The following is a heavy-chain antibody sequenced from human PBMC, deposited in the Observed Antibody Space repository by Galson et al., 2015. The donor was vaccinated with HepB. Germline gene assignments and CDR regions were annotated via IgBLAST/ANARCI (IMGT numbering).Heavy chain of an antibody. V-gene: IGHV7-4-1*02. Sequence: SVKVSCKASGYTFTSYAMNWVRQAPGQGLEWMGWINTNTGNPTYAQGFTGRFVFSLDTSVSTAYLQISSLKAEDTAVYYCARVEDFYERRGEGDSYYFDYWGQGTLVTVSS. J-gene: IGHJ4*02. CDR1: GYTFTSYA. D-gene: IGHD3-10*01. CDR2: INTNTGNP. CDR3: ARVEDFYERRGEGDSYYFDY.